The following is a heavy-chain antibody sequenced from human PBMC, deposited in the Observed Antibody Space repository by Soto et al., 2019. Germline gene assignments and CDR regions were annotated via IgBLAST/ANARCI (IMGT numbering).Heavy chain of an antibody. D-gene: IGHD6-19*01. CDR3: ARLYSSGSGWFHP. CDR2: FYSSGSI. J-gene: IGHJ5*02. CDR1: GYSITAGGYY. Sequence: SETLSLTCFVSGYSITAGGYYWSWIRHHPGKGLEWIGSFYSSGSIIYNPSLRSRVSISGDTSSNQFSMSLTSVTAADTARYYCARLYSSGSGWFHPWGQGTLVTVSS. V-gene: IGHV4-31*03.